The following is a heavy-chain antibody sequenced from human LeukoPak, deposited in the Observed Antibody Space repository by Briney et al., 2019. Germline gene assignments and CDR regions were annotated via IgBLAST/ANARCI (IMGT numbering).Heavy chain of an antibody. Sequence: PGESLRLSCAASGFTFSSYAMTWVRQAPGKGLEWVSAISGSGYSAYYADSVKGRFTISRDNSRNTLYLQMNSLRAEDTAVYYCAKDPAAAGTAVYFHQWGQGTLVTVSS. J-gene: IGHJ1*01. CDR3: AKDPAAAGTAVYFHQ. V-gene: IGHV3-23*01. D-gene: IGHD6-13*01. CDR1: GFTFSSYA. CDR2: ISGSGYSA.